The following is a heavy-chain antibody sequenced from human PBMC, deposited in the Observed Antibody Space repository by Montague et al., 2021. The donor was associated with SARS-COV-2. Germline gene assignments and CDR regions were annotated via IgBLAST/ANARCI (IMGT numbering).Heavy chain of an antibody. J-gene: IGHJ4*02. V-gene: IGHV6-1*01. CDR1: GDSVSSNIAT. CDR2: TYYRSKWYN. Sequence: CAISGDSVSSNIATWNWIRQSPSRGLEWLGRTYYRSKWYNDYAESVKSRITIDPDTSKHQFSLHLNSVTPEDTAAYCCARIPVGSKYYFDFWGQGTLVTVSS. D-gene: IGHD2-2*01. CDR3: ARIPVGSKYYFDF.